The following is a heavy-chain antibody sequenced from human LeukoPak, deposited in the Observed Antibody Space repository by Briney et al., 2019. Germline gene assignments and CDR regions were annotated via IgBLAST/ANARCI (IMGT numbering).Heavy chain of an antibody. V-gene: IGHV1-18*04. D-gene: IGHD3-10*01. CDR2: INPNNGNT. CDR1: GYTFTGYY. CDR3: ARYRITMVRGIQDPYRYYYMDV. J-gene: IGHJ6*03. Sequence: ASVTVSCKTSGYTFTGYYMHWVRQAPGQGLEWMGWINPNNGNTNYAQKVQDRVTLTTDTSTTTAYMELRSLKSDDTAVYYCARYRITMVRGIQDPYRYYYMDVWGKGTTVTVSS.